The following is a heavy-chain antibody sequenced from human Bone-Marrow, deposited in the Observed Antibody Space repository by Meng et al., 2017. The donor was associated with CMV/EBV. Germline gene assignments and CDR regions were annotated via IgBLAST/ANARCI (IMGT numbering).Heavy chain of an antibody. J-gene: IGHJ2*01. CDR1: GFTFSSYA. Sequence: QVQLVESGXXXXXPXRFXRVSCAASGFTFSSYAMHWVRQAPGKGLEWVAVISYDGSNKYYADSVKGRFTISRDNSKNTLYLQMNSLRAEDTAVYYCARDRRQQLVHWYFDLWGRGTLVTVSS. CDR3: ARDRRQQLVHWYFDL. CDR2: ISYDGSNK. D-gene: IGHD6-13*01. V-gene: IGHV3-30-3*01.